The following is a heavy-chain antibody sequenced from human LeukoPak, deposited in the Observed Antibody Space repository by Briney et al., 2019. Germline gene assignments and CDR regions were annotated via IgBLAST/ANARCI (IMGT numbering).Heavy chain of an antibody. CDR2: ISSSGSTI. Sequence: GGSLRLSCAASGFTFSSYAMNWVRQAPGKGLEWVSYISSSGSTIYYADSVKGRFTISRDNAKNSLYLQMNILRAEDTAVYYCAELGITMIGGVWGKGTTVTISS. J-gene: IGHJ6*04. V-gene: IGHV3-48*03. CDR3: AELGITMIGGV. D-gene: IGHD3-10*02. CDR1: GFTFSSYA.